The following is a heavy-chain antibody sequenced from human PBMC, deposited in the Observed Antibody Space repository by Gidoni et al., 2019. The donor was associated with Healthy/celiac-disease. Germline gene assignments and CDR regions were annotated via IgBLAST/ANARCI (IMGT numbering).Heavy chain of an antibody. V-gene: IGHV3-30-3*01. CDR2: ISYDGSNK. Sequence: QVQLAESGGGVVQPGRSLRPSCAASGFTFSSYAMHWVRQAPGKGLEWVAVISYDGSNKYYADSVKGRFTISRDNSKNTLYLQMNSLRAEDTAVYYCARVPMIQLWSDYWGQGTLVTVSS. D-gene: IGHD5-18*01. CDR1: GFTFSSYA. J-gene: IGHJ4*02. CDR3: ARVPMIQLWSDY.